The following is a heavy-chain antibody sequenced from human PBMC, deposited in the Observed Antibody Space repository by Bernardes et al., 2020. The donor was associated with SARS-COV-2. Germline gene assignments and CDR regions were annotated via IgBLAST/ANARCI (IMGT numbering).Heavy chain of an antibody. Sequence: WGSLRPSFASSGFNFSASAIQWVPQAPGKGLDWVHRMRSKYKNYVTTYAPSLKDRITISRDDSRDTAYLQISSLKIGDTAVYYCTGDYLYWGQGALVTVSS. V-gene: IGHV3-73*01. J-gene: IGHJ4*02. D-gene: IGHD4-17*01. CDR2: MRSKYKNYVT. CDR3: TGDYLY. CDR1: GFNFSASA.